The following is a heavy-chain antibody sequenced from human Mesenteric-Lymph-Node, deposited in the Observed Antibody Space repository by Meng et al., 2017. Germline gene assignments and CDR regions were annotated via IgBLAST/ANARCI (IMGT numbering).Heavy chain of an antibody. J-gene: IGHJ4*02. CDR3: ARVGQWLPIDY. CDR1: GGAISTSGYY. CDR2: IGHSGIT. V-gene: IGHV4-39*07. Sequence: QEWDPGRVKPSDVLSLTCLVSGGAISTSGYYWGWLRQPPGKGLEWIGSIGHSGITYYTPSLKSRVTISVDKSKNQFSLNLSSVTAADTAVYYCARVGQWLPIDYWGQGTLVTVSS. D-gene: IGHD6-19*01.